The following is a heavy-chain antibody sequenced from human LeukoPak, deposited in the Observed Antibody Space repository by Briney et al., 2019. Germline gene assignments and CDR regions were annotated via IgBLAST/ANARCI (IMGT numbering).Heavy chain of an antibody. CDR3: AKIPMITFGGVIYYSDY. V-gene: IGHV3-23*01. CDR1: AFTFSSYA. CDR2: ISGSGGST. J-gene: IGHJ4*02. Sequence: PPGGSLRLSGAASAFTFSSYAMSWVRQAPGQGLEWVSAISGSGGSTYYADSVKGRFTISRDNSKNTLYLQMNSLRAEDTAVYYCAKIPMITFGGVIYYSDYWGQGTLVTVSS. D-gene: IGHD3-16*02.